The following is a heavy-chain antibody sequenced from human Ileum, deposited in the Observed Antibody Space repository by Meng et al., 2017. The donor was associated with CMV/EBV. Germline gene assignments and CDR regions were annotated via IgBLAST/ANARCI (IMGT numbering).Heavy chain of an antibody. D-gene: IGHD4-17*01. J-gene: IGHJ4*02. CDR2: INPSGGGT. CDR3: ARGDYAFDY. Sequence: QWGLSVAERKKPGASSTVSSKASGYISTSDYMHAVRRAPGQGLEWMGRINPSGGGTAYAEMFQGRVTISTDTSTSTVYKLLSSLRSEDTAVYFCARGDYAFDYWGQRALVTVSS. V-gene: IGHV1-46*01. CDR1: GYISTSDY.